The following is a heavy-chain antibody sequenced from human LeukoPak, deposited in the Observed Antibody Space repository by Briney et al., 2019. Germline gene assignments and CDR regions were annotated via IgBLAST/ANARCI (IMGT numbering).Heavy chain of an antibody. CDR3: ASQVAGTSRRYYYGMDV. CDR1: GFTVSSNY. J-gene: IGHJ6*02. CDR2: IYSGGST. V-gene: IGHV3-53*01. Sequence: GGSLRLSCAASGFTVSSNYMSWVRQAPGKGLEWVSVIYSGGSTYYADSAKGRFTISRDNSKNTLYLQMNSLRAEDTAVYYCASQVAGTSRRYYYGMDVWGQGTTVTVSS. D-gene: IGHD6-19*01.